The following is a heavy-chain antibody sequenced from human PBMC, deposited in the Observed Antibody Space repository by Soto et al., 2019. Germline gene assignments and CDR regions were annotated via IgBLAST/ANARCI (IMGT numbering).Heavy chain of an antibody. V-gene: IGHV1-2*02. J-gene: IGHJ4*02. Sequence: ASVKVSCKASGYTFTGYYMHWVRQAPGQGLEWMGWINPNSGGTNYAQKFQGRVTMTRDTSIGTAYMELSRLRSDEKAAYYCARDAAREGSNYAPFDYWGQGTLVTVSS. CDR2: INPNSGGT. D-gene: IGHD4-4*01. CDR1: GYTFTGYY. CDR3: ARDAAREGSNYAPFDY.